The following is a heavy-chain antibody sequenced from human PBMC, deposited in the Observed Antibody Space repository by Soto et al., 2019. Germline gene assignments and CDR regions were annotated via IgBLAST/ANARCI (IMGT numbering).Heavy chain of an antibody. CDR1: GGSFNGYY. J-gene: IGHJ5*02. CDR2: IHHNGIP. V-gene: IGHV4-34*01. Sequence: QVQLQQWGAGLLKPSETLSLTCGVQGGSFNGYYWSWIRQPPGKGLEWIGEIHHNGIPNYNPSLKSRVTXSVXXXXXXXXXXXXXXXXXXXXXXXXXXXXGXXXXXXXTTNWFDLWGQGTLVTVSS. CDR3: XXXXGXXXXXXXTTNWFDL.